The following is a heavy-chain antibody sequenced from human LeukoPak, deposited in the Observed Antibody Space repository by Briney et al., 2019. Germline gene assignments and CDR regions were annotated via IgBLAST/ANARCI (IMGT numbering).Heavy chain of an antibody. V-gene: IGHV3-48*03. CDR3: ARDLAGTTYYYYGMDV. J-gene: IGHJ6*02. CDR2: ISSSGSTM. Sequence: GGSLRLSCAASGFTFSSYEMNWVRQAPGKGLERVSYISSSGSTMYYADSVKGRFTISRDNAKNSLYLQMNSLRAEDTAVYYCARDLAGTTYYYYGMDVWGQGTTVTVSS. CDR1: GFTFSSYE. D-gene: IGHD1-7*01.